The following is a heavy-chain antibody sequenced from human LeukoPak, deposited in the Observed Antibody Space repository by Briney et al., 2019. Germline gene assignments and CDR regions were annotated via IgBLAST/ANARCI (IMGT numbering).Heavy chain of an antibody. CDR3: ARDRETGSYYGIDY. Sequence: ASVKVSCKASGYSFTGYYMHWVRQAPGQGLEWMGWINPNSCVTNYAQKFQGRITMTRDTSISTAYMGLTSLMSDDTAVYYCARDRETGSYYGIDYWGQGTLVTVSS. D-gene: IGHD1-26*01. CDR1: GYSFTGYY. V-gene: IGHV1-2*02. CDR2: INPNSCVT. J-gene: IGHJ4*02.